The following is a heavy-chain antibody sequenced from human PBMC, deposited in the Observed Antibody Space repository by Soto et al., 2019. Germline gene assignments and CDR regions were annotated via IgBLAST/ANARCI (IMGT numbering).Heavy chain of an antibody. CDR1: GGSISSGGYY. J-gene: IGHJ6*02. CDR3: AREIVVNPYYYYYGMDV. CDR2: IYYSGST. Sequence: SETLSLTCTVSGGSISSGGYYWSWIRQHPGKGLEWIGYIYYSGSTYYNPSLKSRVTTSVDTSKNQFSLKLSSVTAADTAVYYCAREIVVNPYYYYYGMDVWGQGTTVTVSS. V-gene: IGHV4-31*03. D-gene: IGHD1-26*01.